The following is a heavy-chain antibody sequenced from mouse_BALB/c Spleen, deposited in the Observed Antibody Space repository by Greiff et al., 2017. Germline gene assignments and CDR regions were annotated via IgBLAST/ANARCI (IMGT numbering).Heavy chain of an antibody. CDR1: GFTFSDYY. Sequence: EVKVVESGGGLVKPGGSLKLSCAASGFTFSDYYMYWVRQTPEKRLEWVATISDGGSYTYYPDSVKGRFTISRDNAKNNLYLQMSSLKSEDTAMYYCARGDDGSSPYFDYWGQGTTLTVSS. J-gene: IGHJ2*01. D-gene: IGHD1-1*01. CDR2: ISDGGSYT. CDR3: ARGDDGSSPYFDY. V-gene: IGHV5-4*02.